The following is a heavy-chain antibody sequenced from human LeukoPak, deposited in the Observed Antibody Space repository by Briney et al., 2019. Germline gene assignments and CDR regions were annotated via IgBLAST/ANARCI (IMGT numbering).Heavy chain of an antibody. CDR3: AREETETFDY. D-gene: IGHD1-1*01. J-gene: IGHJ4*02. Sequence: GGSLRLSCEASGFTFSSYWMSWVRQAPGKGLEWVAVISYDGSNKYYADSVKGRFTISRDNAKNSLYLQMNSLRAEDTAVYYCAREETETFDYWGQGTLVTVSS. CDR1: GFTFSSYW. V-gene: IGHV3-30-3*01. CDR2: ISYDGSNK.